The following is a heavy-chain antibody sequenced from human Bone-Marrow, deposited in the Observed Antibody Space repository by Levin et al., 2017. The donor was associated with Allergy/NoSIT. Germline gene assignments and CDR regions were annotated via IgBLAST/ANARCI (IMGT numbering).Heavy chain of an antibody. D-gene: IGHD6-13*01. CDR2: ISGGTSI. V-gene: IGHV3-48*03. CDR3: TRERSSAPNHY. CDR1: GFTFSTYE. Sequence: GESLKISCAASGFTFSTYEMTWVRQAPGKGLEWVSYISGGTSIYYADSVKGRFTISIDNAKNLMYLQINSQRAEDTAVYYCTRERSSAPNHYWGQVALVTVSS. J-gene: IGHJ4*02.